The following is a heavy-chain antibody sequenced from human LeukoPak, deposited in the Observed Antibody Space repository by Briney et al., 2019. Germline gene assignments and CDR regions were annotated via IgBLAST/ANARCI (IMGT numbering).Heavy chain of an antibody. Sequence: GGSLRLSCAASGFTFSSYAMSWVRQAPGKGLEWVSAISGSGGSTYYADSVKGRFTISRDNSKNTLYLQMNSLRAEDTAVYYCAKDSPMEGYSYGSGDAFDIWGQGTMVTVSS. V-gene: IGHV3-23*01. D-gene: IGHD5-18*01. J-gene: IGHJ3*02. CDR3: AKDSPMEGYSYGSGDAFDI. CDR1: GFTFSSYA. CDR2: ISGSGGST.